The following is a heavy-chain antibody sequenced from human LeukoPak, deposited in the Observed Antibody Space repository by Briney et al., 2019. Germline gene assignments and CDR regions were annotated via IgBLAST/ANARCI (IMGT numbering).Heavy chain of an antibody. D-gene: IGHD4-17*01. CDR3: ARGPYGYGDYFLWFDP. J-gene: IGHJ5*02. CDR2: IYYSGST. V-gene: IGHV4-59*01. CDR1: GGSISSYY. Sequence: SETLSLTCTVSGGSISSYYWSWIRQPPGKGLEWIGYIYYSGSTNYNPSLKSRVTISVDTSKNQFSLKLSSVTAADTAVYYCARGPYGYGDYFLWFDPWGQGTLVTVSS.